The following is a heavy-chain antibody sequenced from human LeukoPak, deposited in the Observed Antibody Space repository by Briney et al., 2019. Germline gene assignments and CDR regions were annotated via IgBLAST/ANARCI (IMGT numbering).Heavy chain of an antibody. V-gene: IGHV1-18*01. J-gene: IGHJ4*02. CDR3: ARDAVSTVTAGGIDY. D-gene: IGHD2-21*02. Sequence: ASVKVSCKASGYTFTSYGISWVRQAPGQGLEWMAWISAYSGNTKYAQKIQGRVTMTTDTSMSTAYMELRSLRSDDTAVHYCARDAVSTVTAGGIDYWGQGTLVTVSS. CDR2: ISAYSGNT. CDR1: GYTFTSYG.